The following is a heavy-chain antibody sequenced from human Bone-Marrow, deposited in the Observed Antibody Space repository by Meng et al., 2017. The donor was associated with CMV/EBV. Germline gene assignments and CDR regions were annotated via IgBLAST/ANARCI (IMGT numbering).Heavy chain of an antibody. CDR1: GGTFSSYA. CDR3: ARHRCSSTSCYRYDFDY. V-gene: IGHV1-69*05. CDR2: IIPIFGTA. Sequence: SVKVSCKASGGTFSSYAISWARQVPGQGLEWMGGIIPIFGTANYAQKFQGRVTITTDESTSTAYMELSSLRSEDTAVYYCARHRCSSTSCYRYDFDYWGQGTLVTVSS. J-gene: IGHJ4*02. D-gene: IGHD2-2*01.